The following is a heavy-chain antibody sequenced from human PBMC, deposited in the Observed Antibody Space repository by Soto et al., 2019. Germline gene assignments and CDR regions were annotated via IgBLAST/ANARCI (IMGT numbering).Heavy chain of an antibody. CDR2: IHYSGST. CDR3: AHRAADYDFWSGYYSSYYYMDV. Sequence: PSETLSLTCTVSGGSISSYYWSWIRQSPGKGLEWIGYIHYSGSTKSNPSLKSRVTISVDTSRNQFSLKLSSVTAADTAVYSCAHRAADYDFWSGYYSSYYYMDVWGKGTRSPSP. CDR1: GGSISSYY. J-gene: IGHJ6*03. V-gene: IGHV4-59*08. D-gene: IGHD3-3*01.